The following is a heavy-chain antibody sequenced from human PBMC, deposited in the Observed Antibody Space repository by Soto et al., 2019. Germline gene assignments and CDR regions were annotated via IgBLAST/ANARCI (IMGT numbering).Heavy chain of an antibody. D-gene: IGHD2-2*01. CDR2: IYYSGST. J-gene: IGHJ4*02. Sequence: SETLSLTCTVSGGSISSGGYYWSWIRQHPGKGLEWIGYIYYSGSTYYNPSLKSRVTISVDTSKNQFSLKLSSVTAADTAVYYCARSLRAYCSSTSCPRGYFDFWGQGTLVTVSS. CDR1: GGSISSGGYY. V-gene: IGHV4-31*03. CDR3: ARSLRAYCSSTSCPRGYFDF.